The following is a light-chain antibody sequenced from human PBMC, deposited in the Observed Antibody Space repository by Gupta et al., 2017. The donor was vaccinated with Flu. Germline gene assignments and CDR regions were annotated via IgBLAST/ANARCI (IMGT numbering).Light chain of an antibody. CDR1: QSLLHSNGYIY. J-gene: IGKJ2*01. CDR2: LGF. CDR3: MQALQTPST. Sequence: VTPGEPASISCRSSQSLLHSNGYIYLDWYRQKPGQSPQLLIYLGFNRASGVPDRFSGSGSGTNFTLKISRVEAEDVGLYYCMQALQTPSTFGQGTKVDIK. V-gene: IGKV2-28*01.